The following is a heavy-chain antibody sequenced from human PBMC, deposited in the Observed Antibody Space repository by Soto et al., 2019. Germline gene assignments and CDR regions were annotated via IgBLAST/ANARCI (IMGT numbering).Heavy chain of an antibody. CDR2: IRSSGSTK. J-gene: IGHJ4*02. CDR1: GFTFSSYE. CDR3: ARDLIFGSYGYGIFDY. Sequence: PGGSLRLSCAASGFTFSSYEMNWVRQAPGKGLEWVSYIRSSGSTKYYADSVKGRFTISRDNAKNSLYLEMNSLRAEDTAVYYCARDLIFGSYGYGIFDYWGQGALVTVSS. V-gene: IGHV3-48*03. D-gene: IGHD5-18*01.